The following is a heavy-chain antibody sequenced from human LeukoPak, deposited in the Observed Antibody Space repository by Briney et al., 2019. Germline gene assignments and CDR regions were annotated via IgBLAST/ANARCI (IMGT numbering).Heavy chain of an antibody. Sequence: SEALSLTCTVSGGSISSYYWSWIRQPPGKGLEWIGYIYYSGSTNYNPSLKSRVTISVDTSKNQFSLKLSSVTAADTAVYYCAREIHDYSNQGYFQHWGQGTLVTVSS. J-gene: IGHJ1*01. CDR3: AREIHDYSNQGYFQH. CDR2: IYYSGST. D-gene: IGHD4-11*01. CDR1: GGSISSYY. V-gene: IGHV4-59*01.